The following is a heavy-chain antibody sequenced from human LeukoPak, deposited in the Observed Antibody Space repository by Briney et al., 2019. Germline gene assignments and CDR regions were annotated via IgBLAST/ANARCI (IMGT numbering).Heavy chain of an antibody. CDR1: GGSISSSNW. J-gene: IGHJ4*02. V-gene: IGHV4-4*02. D-gene: IGHD4-11*01. CDR3: ARDYSKGGGFDF. CDR2: IYHSGST. Sequence: SGTLSLTCAVSGGSISSSNWWSWVRQPPGKGLEWIGEIYHSGSTTYNPSLKSRVTISVDTSKNQFSLRLSPVTAADTAVYYCARDYSKGGGFDFWGQGTLVTVSS.